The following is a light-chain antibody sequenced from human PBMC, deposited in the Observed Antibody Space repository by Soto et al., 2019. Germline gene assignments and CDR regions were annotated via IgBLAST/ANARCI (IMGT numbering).Light chain of an antibody. CDR1: QRVSNF. J-gene: IGKJ1*01. CDR2: DTF. CDR3: QHRDDWPT. V-gene: IGKV3-11*01. Sequence: EIVLTPSAATLSLSPGERASLSCRASQRVSNFLSWYQQKRRQAPRLLIYDTFRRATGIPARFSGSGSGTDFTLTISSLEPEDFAVYFCQHRDDWPTSGQGTKVDI.